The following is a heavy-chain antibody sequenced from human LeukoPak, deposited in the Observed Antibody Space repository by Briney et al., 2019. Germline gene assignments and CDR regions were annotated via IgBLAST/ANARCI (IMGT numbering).Heavy chain of an antibody. Sequence: PGGSLRLSCAASGFTFSSYGMHWVRQAPGKGLEWVGRIKSKTDGGTTDYAAPVKGRFTISRDDSKNTLYLQMNSLKTEDTAVYYCTTDLVGATTEYFDYWGQGTLVTVSS. D-gene: IGHD1-26*01. CDR2: IKSKTDGGTT. CDR1: GFTFSSYG. V-gene: IGHV3-15*01. CDR3: TTDLVGATTEYFDY. J-gene: IGHJ4*02.